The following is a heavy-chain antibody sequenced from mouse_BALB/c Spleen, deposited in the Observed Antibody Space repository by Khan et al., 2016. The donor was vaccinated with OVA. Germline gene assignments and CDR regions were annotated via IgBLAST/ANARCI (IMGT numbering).Heavy chain of an antibody. CDR3: ARGDY. CDR1: GFTFSNFG. CDR2: ISSGSSTI. V-gene: IGHV5-17*02. J-gene: IGHJ4*01. Sequence: EVQLVESGGGLVQPGGSRKLSCAASGFTFSNFGMHWVRQAPEKGLEWVAYISSGSSTIYYADTMKGQFTISRDNPKNTLFLQMTSLRSEDTAMYYCARGDYWGQGTSVTVSS.